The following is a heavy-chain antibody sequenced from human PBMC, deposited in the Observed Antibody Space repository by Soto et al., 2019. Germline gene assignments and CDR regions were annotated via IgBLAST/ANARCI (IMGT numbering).Heavy chain of an antibody. CDR1: GDRVAINSAA. CDR3: VRGVDASFDY. D-gene: IGHD2-2*01. J-gene: IGHJ4*02. V-gene: IGHV6-1*01. Sequence: SQTLSRTCFISGDRVAINSAAWNWVRQSPSTGLEWLGRTYYRSEWKNDYALSVNSRITINPDTSKNQLSLQLSSVTPEDTAVYSCVRGVDASFDYWGQGTLVTVSP. CDR2: TYYRSEWKN.